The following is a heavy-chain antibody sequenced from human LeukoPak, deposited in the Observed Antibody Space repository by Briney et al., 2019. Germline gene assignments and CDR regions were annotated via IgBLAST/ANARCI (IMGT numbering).Heavy chain of an antibody. Sequence: PGGSLRLSCAASGFNFRRYGLHWVRQAPGKSLEWVAFLWSDGSNTNYADSVKGRFTISRDNAKNSLYLQMNSLRAEDTAVYYCARRQTIAAAGNVYYYGMDVWGQGTTVTVSS. V-gene: IGHV3-33*01. J-gene: IGHJ6*02. CDR3: ARRQTIAAAGNVYYYGMDV. CDR1: GFNFRRYG. D-gene: IGHD6-13*01. CDR2: LWSDGSNT.